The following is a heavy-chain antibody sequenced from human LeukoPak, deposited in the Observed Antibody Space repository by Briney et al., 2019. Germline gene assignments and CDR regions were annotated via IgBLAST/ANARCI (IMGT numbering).Heavy chain of an antibody. Sequence: GGSLRLSCAASGFTFSSYGMHWVRQAPGKGLEWVAAISYDGSNKYYADSVKGRFTISRDNSKNTLYLQMNSLRAEDTAVYYCAKDPRRAVAGNPHSWGQGTLVTVSS. CDR2: ISYDGSNK. D-gene: IGHD6-19*01. CDR1: GFTFSSYG. V-gene: IGHV3-30*18. J-gene: IGHJ4*02. CDR3: AKDPRRAVAGNPHS.